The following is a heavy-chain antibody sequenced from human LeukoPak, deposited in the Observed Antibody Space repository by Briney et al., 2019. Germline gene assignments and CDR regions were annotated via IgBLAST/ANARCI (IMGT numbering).Heavy chain of an antibody. J-gene: IGHJ5*02. CDR3: ARDQSYYYDSRTSGRVWFDP. CDR1: GFTFSSDW. Sequence: GGSLRLSCAASGFTFSSDWMGWVRQAPGRGLGWVANIKQDGSEKYYVDSVKGRFTMSRDNAKNSLYLQMNSLRAEDTAVYYCARDQSYYYDSRTSGRVWFDPWGQGTLVTVSS. V-gene: IGHV3-7*01. D-gene: IGHD3-22*01. CDR2: IKQDGSEK.